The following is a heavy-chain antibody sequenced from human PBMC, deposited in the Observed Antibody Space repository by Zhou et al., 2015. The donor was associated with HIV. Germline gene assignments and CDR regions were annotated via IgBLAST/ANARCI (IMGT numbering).Heavy chain of an antibody. D-gene: IGHD6-19*01. CDR1: GGTFNNYA. CDR3: AITSGWYLGTMLPSLRYYYGMDV. Sequence: QVQLVQSGAEVKRPGSSVKVSCKASGGTFNNYAINWVRQAPGQGLEWMGGINPMFGATNYAQKFQGRVTMTADESTRIAYMELSSLRSEDTAVYYCAITSGWYLGTMLPSLRYYYGMDVWGQGTTVTVSS. V-gene: IGHV1-69*01. J-gene: IGHJ6*02. CDR2: INPMFGAT.